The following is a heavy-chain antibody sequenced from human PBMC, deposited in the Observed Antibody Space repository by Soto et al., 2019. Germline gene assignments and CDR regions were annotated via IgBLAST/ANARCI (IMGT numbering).Heavy chain of an antibody. CDR2: IYYSGST. V-gene: IGHV4-59*01. Sequence: ETLSLTCTVSGGSISSYYWSWIRQPPGKGLEWIGYIYYSGSTNYNPSLKSRVTISVDTSKNQFSLKLSSVTAADTAVYYCARAAAGNRVWGQGTLVTVSS. D-gene: IGHD6-13*01. CDR1: GGSISSYY. CDR3: ARAAAGNRV. J-gene: IGHJ4*02.